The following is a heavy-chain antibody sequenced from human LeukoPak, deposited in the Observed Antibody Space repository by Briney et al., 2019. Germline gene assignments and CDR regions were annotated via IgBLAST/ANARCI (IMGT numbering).Heavy chain of an antibody. CDR3: ARISSSSGLAFDI. CDR2: IYYSGST. Sequence: PSETLSLTCTVSGGSISSYYWSWIRQPPGKGLEWIGYIYYSGSTNYNPSLKSRVTMSVDTSKNQFSLKLSSVTAADTAVYYCARISSSSGLAFDIWGRGTMVTVSS. CDR1: GGSISSYY. D-gene: IGHD6-6*01. V-gene: IGHV4-59*12. J-gene: IGHJ3*02.